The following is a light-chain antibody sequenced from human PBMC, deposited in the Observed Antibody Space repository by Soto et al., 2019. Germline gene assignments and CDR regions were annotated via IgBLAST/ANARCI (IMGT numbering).Light chain of an antibody. V-gene: IGLV2-23*01. Sequence: QSVLSQPASVSGSPGESITISCTGTSGFVGSFSLVSWYQQHPGKAPKVMISEGHRRPSGVPDRFSGSPSVNSASLTISGLQADDEADYLCCLYIGATTCVFGNGTKVTV. CDR2: EGH. CDR1: SGFVGSFSL. CDR3: CLYIGATTCV. J-gene: IGLJ1*01.